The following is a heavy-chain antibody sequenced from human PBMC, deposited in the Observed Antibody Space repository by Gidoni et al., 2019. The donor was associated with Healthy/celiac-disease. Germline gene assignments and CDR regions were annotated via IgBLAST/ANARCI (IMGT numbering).Heavy chain of an antibody. Sequence: EVQLVESGGGLVKPGGSLRLSCAASGFTFSSYSMNWVRQAPGKGLEWVSSISSSSSYIYYADSVKGRFTISRDNAKNSLYLQMNSLRAEDTAVYYCARGFEDKTPFREAAASGGYWGQGTLVTVSS. V-gene: IGHV3-21*01. CDR1: GFTFSSYS. J-gene: IGHJ4*02. CDR3: ARGFEDKTPFREAAASGGY. CDR2: ISSSSSYI. D-gene: IGHD6-13*01.